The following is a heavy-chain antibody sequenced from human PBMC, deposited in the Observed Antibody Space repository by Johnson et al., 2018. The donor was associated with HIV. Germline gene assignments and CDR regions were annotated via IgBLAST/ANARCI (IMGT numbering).Heavy chain of an antibody. V-gene: IGHV3-33*01. CDR2: IWYDGSKK. D-gene: IGHD1-26*01. CDR3: ARELSGDAFDI. J-gene: IGHJ3*02. Sequence: QVQLVESGGGVVQPGRSRRLSCAASGFTFSSYGMHWVRQAPGKGLEWVAVIWYDGSKKYYVDSVKGRFTISRDNSKNTLYLQMNSLRAEDTAVYYCARELSGDAFDIWGQGTMVTV. CDR1: GFTFSSYG.